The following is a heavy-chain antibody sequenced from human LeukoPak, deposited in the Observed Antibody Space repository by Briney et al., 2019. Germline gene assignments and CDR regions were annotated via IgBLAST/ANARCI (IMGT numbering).Heavy chain of an antibody. J-gene: IGHJ4*02. CDR3: ARVADY. CDR1: GGSISSYY. CDR2: IYYSGST. Sequence: PSETLSLTCTISGGSISSYYWSWIRQPPGKGLEWIGYIYYSGSTNYNPSLKSRVTISVDTSKNQFSLKLSSVTAADTAVYYCARVADYWGQGTLVTVSS. V-gene: IGHV4-59*01.